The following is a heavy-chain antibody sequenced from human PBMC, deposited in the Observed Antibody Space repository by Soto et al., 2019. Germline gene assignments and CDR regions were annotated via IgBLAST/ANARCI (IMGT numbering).Heavy chain of an antibody. Sequence: QVQLVESGGGVVQPGRSLRLSCAASGFTFSFYGMHWVRQAPGKGLEWVTVISYDGSDKYYADSVKGRFTISRDNSKNTLYLQIYSLRAEDTAVYFCAKERRYSFDAFDIWGQGTMVTVSS. J-gene: IGHJ3*02. V-gene: IGHV3-30*18. CDR2: ISYDGSDK. D-gene: IGHD5-18*01. CDR3: AKERRYSFDAFDI. CDR1: GFTFSFYG.